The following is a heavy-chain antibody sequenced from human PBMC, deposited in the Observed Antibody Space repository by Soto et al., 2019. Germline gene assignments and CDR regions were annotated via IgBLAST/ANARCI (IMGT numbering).Heavy chain of an antibody. J-gene: IGHJ4*02. CDR1: GGSVSTYY. CDR3: ARDRVGPFDY. D-gene: IGHD1-26*01. CDR2: TSYSGNT. V-gene: IGHV4-59*02. Sequence: SETLSLTCTISGGSVSTYYWCWIRQPPGKELEWIGLTSYSGNTNYNPSLKSRVAIAVDTSKNQFSLTLSSVTAADTAVYYCARDRVGPFDYWGQGTLVTVSS.